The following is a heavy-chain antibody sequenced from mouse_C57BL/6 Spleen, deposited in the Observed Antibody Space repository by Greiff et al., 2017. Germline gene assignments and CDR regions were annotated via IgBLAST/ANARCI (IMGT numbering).Heavy chain of an antibody. V-gene: IGHV1-55*01. Sequence: QVQLQQPGAELVKPGASVKMSCKASGYTFTSYWITWVKQRPGQGLEWIGDIYPGSGSTNYNEKFKSKATLTVDTSSSTAYMQLSSLTSEDSAVYNCARYYDYEGYYAMDYWGQGNSGT. CDR1: GYTFTSYW. CDR2: IYPGSGST. CDR3: ARYYDYEGYYAMDY. D-gene: IGHD2-4*01. J-gene: IGHJ4*01.